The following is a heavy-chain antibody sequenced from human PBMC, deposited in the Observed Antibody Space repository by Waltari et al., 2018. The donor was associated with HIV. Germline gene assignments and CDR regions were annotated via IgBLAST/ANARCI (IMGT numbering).Heavy chain of an antibody. CDR3: ARIYSYGFDY. V-gene: IGHV4-34*01. CDR1: GGSFSGYY. D-gene: IGHD5-18*01. Sequence: QVQLQQWGAGVLKPSETLSLTCAVYGGSFSGYYWSWIRQPPGKGLEWIGEINHSGSTNYNPSLKSRVTISVDTSKNQFSLKLSSVTAADTAVYYCARIYSYGFDYWGQGTLVTVSS. CDR2: INHSGST. J-gene: IGHJ4*02.